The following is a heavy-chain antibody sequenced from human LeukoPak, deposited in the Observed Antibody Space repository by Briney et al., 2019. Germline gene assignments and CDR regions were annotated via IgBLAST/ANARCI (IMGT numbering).Heavy chain of an antibody. D-gene: IGHD5-18*01. Sequence: PGGSLRLSCAASGLTVNNNYMNWVRQAPGKGLEWVSALYIGGNTYYVDSVRGRFTISRDNSKNTLYLQMNSLRAEDTAIYYCMTAAGYNFGQYWGQGTLVTVSS. CDR3: MTAAGYNFGQY. CDR2: LYIGGNT. J-gene: IGHJ4*02. V-gene: IGHV3-53*01. CDR1: GLTVNNNY.